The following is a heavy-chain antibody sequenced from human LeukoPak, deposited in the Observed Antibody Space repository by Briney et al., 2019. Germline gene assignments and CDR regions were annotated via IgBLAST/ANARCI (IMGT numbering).Heavy chain of an antibody. CDR2: IRYDGNNQ. D-gene: IGHD2-15*01. CDR1: GFTFSTYG. Sequence: PGGSLRLSCAASGFTFSTYGMHWVRQAPGKGLEWVTFIRYDGNNQNYADSVKGRFTISRDNSKNTLFLQMNRLRPEDAAVYYCAKAPVTTCRGAFCYPFDYWGLGTLVTVSS. J-gene: IGHJ4*02. CDR3: AKAPVTTCRGAFCYPFDY. V-gene: IGHV3-30*02.